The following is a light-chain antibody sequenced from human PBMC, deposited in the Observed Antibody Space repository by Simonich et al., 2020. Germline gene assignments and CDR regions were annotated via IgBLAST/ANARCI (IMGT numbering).Light chain of an antibody. CDR2: WAQ. J-gene: IGKJ2*01. CDR3: QQYYSTPYT. V-gene: IGKV4-1*01. CDR1: QSVLYSSNNKNY. Sequence: DIVMTQSPDSLAVSLGERATINCKSSQSVLYSSNNKNYLAWYQQKPGQPPKLLIYWAQTREPGVPDRFSGSGSGTDFTLTISSLQAEDVAVYYCQQYYSTPYTFGQGTKLEIK.